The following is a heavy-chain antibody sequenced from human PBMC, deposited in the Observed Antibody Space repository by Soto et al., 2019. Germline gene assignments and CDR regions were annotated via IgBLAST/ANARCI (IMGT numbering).Heavy chain of an antibody. CDR3: AREEGSSWFHYYYYYGMDV. D-gene: IGHD6-13*01. Sequence: QVQLVESGGGVVQPGRSLRLSCAASGFTFSSYGMHWVRQAPGKGLEWVAVIWYDGSNKYYADSVKGRFTISRDNSKNTLYLQMNGLRAEDTAVYYCAREEGSSWFHYYYYYGMDVWGQGTTVTVSS. V-gene: IGHV3-33*01. J-gene: IGHJ6*02. CDR2: IWYDGSNK. CDR1: GFTFSSYG.